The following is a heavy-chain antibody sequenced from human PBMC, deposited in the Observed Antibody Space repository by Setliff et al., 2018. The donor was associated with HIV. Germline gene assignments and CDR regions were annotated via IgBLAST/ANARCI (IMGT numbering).Heavy chain of an antibody. Sequence: ASVKVSCKVSGYSLTELSMHWVRQAPGKGLEWMGGFDPDDWETVYAQQFQGRVTMTRDTSITTAYMELSSLRSDDTAVYYCARSLPQRSYFDHWGQGTLVTVSS. CDR3: ARSLPQRSYFDH. V-gene: IGHV1-24*01. CDR2: FDPDDWET. CDR1: GYSLTELS. J-gene: IGHJ4*02.